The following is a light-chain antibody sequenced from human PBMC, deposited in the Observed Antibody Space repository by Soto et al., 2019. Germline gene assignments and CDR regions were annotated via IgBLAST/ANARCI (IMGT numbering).Light chain of an antibody. CDR3: QHYDKWPLT. CDR2: HAS. V-gene: IGKV3-15*01. J-gene: IGKJ4*01. Sequence: EIVMTQSPATLSVSPGERATLSCRASQSVSNNLAWYQQKPGQAPRLLIYHASTRATGVPAMFSGSGSGTEFTLTISSLQSGDFAVYYCQHYDKWPLTFGGGTKVEIK. CDR1: QSVSNN.